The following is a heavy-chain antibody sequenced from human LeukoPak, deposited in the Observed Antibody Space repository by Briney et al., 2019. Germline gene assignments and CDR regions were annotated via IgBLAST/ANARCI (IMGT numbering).Heavy chain of an antibody. CDR3: ARDADDSRAYYFDY. Sequence: GGSLRLSCAAPGFTFSSYAVHWVRQAPGKGLEWVAVISYDGSNKYYADSVKGRFTISRDNSKNTLYLQMNSLRAEDTAVYYCARDADDSRAYYFDYWGQGTLVTVSS. CDR2: ISYDGSNK. J-gene: IGHJ4*02. V-gene: IGHV3-30-3*01. D-gene: IGHD3-22*01. CDR1: GFTFSSYA.